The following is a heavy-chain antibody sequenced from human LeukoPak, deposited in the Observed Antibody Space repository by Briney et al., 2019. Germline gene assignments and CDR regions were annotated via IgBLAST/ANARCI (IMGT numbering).Heavy chain of an antibody. D-gene: IGHD3-10*01. V-gene: IGHV1-2*02. J-gene: IGHJ4*02. CDR3: ARDSYDLYGSGTYSVY. CDR2: INPNSGGT. CDR1: GYTFTNYY. Sequence: GASVKVSCKASGYTFTNYYMHWVRQAPGQGLEWMGWINPNSGGTNYAQKFLGRVTMTRDTSISTAYMELSRLRSDDTAMYYCARDSYDLYGSGTYSVYWGQGTLVTVSS.